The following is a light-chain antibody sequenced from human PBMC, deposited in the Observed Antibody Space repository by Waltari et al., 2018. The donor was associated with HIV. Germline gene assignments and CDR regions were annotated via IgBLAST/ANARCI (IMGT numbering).Light chain of an antibody. Sequence: SYELTQPPSVSASPGQTARITCSGDALPKKYAYWYQQKSGQAPVLVIYEDIKRPSGIPERFSGSSSGTVDTLTISGAQVEDEADYYCYSTDTSDNEKVFGGGTKLTVL. CDR1: ALPKKY. J-gene: IGLJ2*01. CDR3: YSTDTSDNEKV. CDR2: EDI. V-gene: IGLV3-10*01.